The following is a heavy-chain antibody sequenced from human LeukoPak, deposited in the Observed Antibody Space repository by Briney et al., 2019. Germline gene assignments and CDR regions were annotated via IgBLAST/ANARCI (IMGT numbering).Heavy chain of an antibody. CDR3: ARDTDISWLLDS. CDR2: IRGSDLRT. CDR1: GFTFSSYA. J-gene: IGHJ4*02. V-gene: IGHV3-23*01. D-gene: IGHD3-9*01. Sequence: GGSLRLSCAASGFTFSSYAMSWVRQAPGKGLEWVSGIRGSDLRTYYADSVKGRFTISRDNSKNTLYLQMDSLRAEDTAIYYCARDTDISWLLDSWGQGTLVTVSS.